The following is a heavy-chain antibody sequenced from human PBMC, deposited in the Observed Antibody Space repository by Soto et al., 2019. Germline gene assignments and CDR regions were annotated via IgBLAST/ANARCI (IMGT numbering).Heavy chain of an antibody. V-gene: IGHV4-39*01. CDR1: GGSISSSSYY. Sequence: QLQLQESGPGLVKPSETLSLTCTVSGGSISSSSYYWGWVRQPPGKGLEWIGSIYYSGSTYYNPSLKSRVTISIDTSKNQFSLKLSSVTAADTAVYYCARHIYSGYDFEAFDPWGQGTLVTVSS. D-gene: IGHD5-12*01. CDR3: ARHIYSGYDFEAFDP. CDR2: IYYSGST. J-gene: IGHJ5*02.